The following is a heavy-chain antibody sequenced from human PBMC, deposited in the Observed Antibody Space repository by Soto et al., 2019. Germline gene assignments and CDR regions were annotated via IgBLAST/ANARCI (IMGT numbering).Heavy chain of an antibody. CDR3: ARRNDLRGADIDY. D-gene: IGHD1-1*01. V-gene: IGHV3-30-3*01. CDR1: GFTLSSYA. J-gene: IGHJ4*02. CDR2: ISYDGSNK. Sequence: QTGGSLRLSCAASGFTLSSYAMHWVRQAPGKGLEWVAVISYDGSNKYYADSVKGRFTISRDNSKNTLYLQMNSLRAEDTAVYYCARRNDLRGADIDYWGQGTLVTVSS.